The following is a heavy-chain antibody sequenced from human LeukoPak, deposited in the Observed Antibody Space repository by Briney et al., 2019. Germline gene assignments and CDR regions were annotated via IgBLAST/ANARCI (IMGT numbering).Heavy chain of an antibody. Sequence: ASVKVSCKASGYTFTGYYMHWVRQAPGQGLEWMGWINPNSGGTNYAQKFQGRVTMTRDTSISTAYMELSRLRSDDTAVYYCATNFDIVVVPAALPVLQHWGQGTLVTVSS. CDR3: ATNFDIVVVPAALPVLQH. J-gene: IGHJ1*01. D-gene: IGHD2-2*02. CDR2: INPNSGGT. V-gene: IGHV1-2*02. CDR1: GYTFTGYY.